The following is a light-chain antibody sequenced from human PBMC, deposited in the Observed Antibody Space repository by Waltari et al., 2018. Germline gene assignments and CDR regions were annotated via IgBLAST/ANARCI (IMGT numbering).Light chain of an antibody. CDR3: SSYTNSGNVV. V-gene: IGLV2-14*01. Sequence: QSALTQPASVSGAPGQAIPISCTGTSSDIGRSNYVSWYHQHPGKAPKLVISEVSNRPSGVSNRFSGSKSGNTASRTISGLQAEDGAHYYCSSYTNSGNVVFGGGTKLTVL. CDR1: SSDIGRSNY. J-gene: IGLJ2*01. CDR2: EVS.